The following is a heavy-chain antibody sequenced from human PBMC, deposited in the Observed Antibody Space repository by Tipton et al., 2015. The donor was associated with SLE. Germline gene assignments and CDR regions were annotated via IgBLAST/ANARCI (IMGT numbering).Heavy chain of an antibody. J-gene: IGHJ6*02. V-gene: IGHV4-59*01. Sequence: TLSLTCTVSGGSISNYYWNWIRQPPGKGLEWIGYIYYSGSTNYNPSLKSRVTISVDTSKNQFSLKLSSVTAADTAVYYCARDLGVAYYYAMDVWGQGTTVVISS. D-gene: IGHD2-15*01. CDR3: ARDLGVAYYYAMDV. CDR2: IYYSGST. CDR1: GGSISNYY.